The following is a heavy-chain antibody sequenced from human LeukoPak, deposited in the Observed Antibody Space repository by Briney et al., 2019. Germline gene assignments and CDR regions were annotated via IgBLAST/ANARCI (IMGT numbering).Heavy chain of an antibody. J-gene: IGHJ4*02. Sequence: PGGSLRLSCSASGFTFSTYWMSWVRQAPGKGLEWVANMKRDGSEIYYVDSVRGRFTISRDNAKNSLYLQMNSLRAEDTAVYYCARVEDSLDYWGQGTLVTVSS. D-gene: IGHD2-15*01. V-gene: IGHV3-7*01. CDR2: MKRDGSEI. CDR1: GFTFSTYW. CDR3: ARVEDSLDY.